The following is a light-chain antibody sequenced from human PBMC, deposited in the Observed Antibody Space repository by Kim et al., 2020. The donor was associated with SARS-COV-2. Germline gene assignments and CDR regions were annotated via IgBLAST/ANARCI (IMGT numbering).Light chain of an antibody. CDR2: GKN. CDR3: NSRDSSGNHVV. Sequence: SSELTQDPAVSVALGQTVRLTCQGDSLKSYYASWYQQKPGQAPVVVLYGKNNRPSGIPDRFSGSSSGNTASLTITGAQAEDEADYYCNSRDSSGNHVVFGGGTQLTVL. CDR1: SLKSYY. J-gene: IGLJ2*01. V-gene: IGLV3-19*01.